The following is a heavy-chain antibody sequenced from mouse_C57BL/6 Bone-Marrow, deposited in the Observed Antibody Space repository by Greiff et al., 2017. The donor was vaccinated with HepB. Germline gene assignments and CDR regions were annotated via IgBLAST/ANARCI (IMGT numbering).Heavy chain of an antibody. CDR3: ARTMVTTRTRLYAMDY. D-gene: IGHD2-2*01. CDR1: GYAFTNYL. V-gene: IGHV1-54*01. Sequence: VQLQQSGAELVRPGTSVKVSCKASGYAFTNYLIEWVKQRPGQGLEWIGVINPGSGGTNYNEKFKGKATLTADKSSSTAYMQLSSLTSEDSAVYFCARTMVTTRTRLYAMDYWGQGTSVTVSS. CDR2: INPGSGGT. J-gene: IGHJ4*01.